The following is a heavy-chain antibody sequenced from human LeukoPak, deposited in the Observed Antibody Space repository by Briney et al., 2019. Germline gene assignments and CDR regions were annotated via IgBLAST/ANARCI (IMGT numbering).Heavy chain of an antibody. V-gene: IGHV3-23*01. D-gene: IGHD4/OR15-4a*01. CDR3: ARDGGAKYGSYYYYMDV. J-gene: IGHJ6*03. Sequence: GGSLRLSCAASGFTFSTYAMHWVRQAPGKGLEWVSVISGSGDTTYYADSVKGRFTISRDNSKNTLYLQMNSLRAEDTAVYYCARDGGAKYGSYYYYMDVWGKGTTVTVSS. CDR2: ISGSGDTT. CDR1: GFTFSTYA.